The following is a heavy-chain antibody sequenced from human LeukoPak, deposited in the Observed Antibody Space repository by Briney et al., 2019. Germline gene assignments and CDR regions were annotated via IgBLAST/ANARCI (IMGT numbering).Heavy chain of an antibody. CDR1: GFTFSSYS. CDR2: ISSSSSYI. J-gene: IGHJ6*03. CDR3: AREGAAAGSRYYYYMDV. Sequence: GGSLRLSCAASGFTFSSYSMNWVRQAPGKGLEWVSSISSSSSYIYYADSVKGRFTISRDNAKNSLYLQMNSLRAEDTAVYYCAREGAAAGSRYYYYMDVWGKGTTVTVSS. D-gene: IGHD6-13*01. V-gene: IGHV3-21*01.